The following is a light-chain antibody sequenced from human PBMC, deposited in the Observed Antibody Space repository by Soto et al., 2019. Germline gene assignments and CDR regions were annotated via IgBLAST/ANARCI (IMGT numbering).Light chain of an antibody. CDR1: SSNIGSNY. J-gene: IGLJ1*01. CDR2: RNN. V-gene: IGLV1-47*01. CDR3: AAWDDSLSVV. Sequence: QSVLTQPPSASGTPGQRVTISCSGSSSNIGSNYVYWYQQLPGTAPKLLIYRNNQRPSGVPDRFSVSKSGTSASLAISGLRSEDEADYYCAAWDDSLSVVFGTGTKVTVL.